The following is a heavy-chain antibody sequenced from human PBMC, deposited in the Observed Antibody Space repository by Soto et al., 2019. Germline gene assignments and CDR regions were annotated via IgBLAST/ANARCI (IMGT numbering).Heavy chain of an antibody. D-gene: IGHD5-12*01. CDR2: INHGGST. J-gene: IGHJ5*02. CDR1: GESFIGYY. CDR3: ARTDIVTTNWFDT. V-gene: IGHV4-34*01. Sequence: SETLSLTCAVYGESFIGYYWTWIRQSPGKGLEWIGEINHGGSTNYNPSLKSRVTISIDTSKNQFSLKLTSVTAADTSVYYCARTDIVTTNWFDTWGQGTLFTVS.